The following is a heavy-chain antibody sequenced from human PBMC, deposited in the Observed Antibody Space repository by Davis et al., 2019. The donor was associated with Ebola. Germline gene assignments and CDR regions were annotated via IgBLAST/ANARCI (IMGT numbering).Heavy chain of an antibody. CDR3: ARDLRIAVAPVGY. CDR2: IKSDGSTK. V-gene: IGHV3-74*01. CDR1: GFTFSSYS. J-gene: IGHJ4*02. D-gene: IGHD6-19*01. Sequence: PGGSLRLSCAASGFTFSSYSMNWVRQAPGKGLVWVSRIKSDGSTKSYADSVKGRFTISRDNAKNSLYLQMNSLRAEDTAVYYCARDLRIAVAPVGYWGQGTLVTVSS.